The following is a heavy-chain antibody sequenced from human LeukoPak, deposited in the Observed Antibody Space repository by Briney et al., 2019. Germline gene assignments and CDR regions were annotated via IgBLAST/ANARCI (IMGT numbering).Heavy chain of an antibody. J-gene: IGHJ4*02. D-gene: IGHD3-22*01. V-gene: IGHV1-46*01. CDR1: GYTFTSYY. CDR3: ARDRPTQANYSDSSAYYSSNYFDY. CDR2: INLSGGST. Sequence: ASVKVSCKASGYTFTSYYMHWVRQAPGQGLEWMGIINLSGGSTSYAQKFQGRVTMTRDTSTSTVYMELSSLRSEDTAVYSCARDRPTQANYSDSSAYYSSNYFDYWGQGTLVTVSS.